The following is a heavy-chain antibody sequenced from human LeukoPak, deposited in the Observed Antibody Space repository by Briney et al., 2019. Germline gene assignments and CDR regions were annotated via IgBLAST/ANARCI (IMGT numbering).Heavy chain of an antibody. CDR3: ARDYYDSSGYHEGFDY. Sequence: ASVKVSCKASGYTFTSYYMHWVRQAPGQGLEWMGIINLSGGSTSYAQKFQGRVTMTRDTSTSTVYMELSSLRSEDTAVYYCARDYYDSSGYHEGFDYWGQGTLVTVSS. CDR2: INLSGGST. V-gene: IGHV1-46*01. D-gene: IGHD3-22*01. J-gene: IGHJ4*02. CDR1: GYTFTSYY.